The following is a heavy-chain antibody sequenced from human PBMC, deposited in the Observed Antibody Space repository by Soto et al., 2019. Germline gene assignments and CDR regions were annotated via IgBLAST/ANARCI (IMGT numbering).Heavy chain of an antibody. CDR2: IYYSGST. J-gene: IGHJ6*02. D-gene: IGHD6-6*01. CDR1: GGSISSYY. CDR3: ARGRQLVSVFSQAWGMDV. V-gene: IGHV4-59*01. Sequence: QVQLQESGPGLVKPSETLSLTCTVSGGSISSYYWSWIRQPPGKGLEWIGYIYYSGSTNYNPSLTSRVNISVDTSKNQFSLKLSSVTAADTAVYYCARGRQLVSVFSQAWGMDVWGQGTTVTVSS.